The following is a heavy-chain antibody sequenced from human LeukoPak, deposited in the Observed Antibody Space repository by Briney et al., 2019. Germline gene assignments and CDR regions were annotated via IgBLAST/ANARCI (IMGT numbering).Heavy chain of an antibody. CDR1: GYTFTSYG. Sequence: ASVKVSCKASGYTFTSYGISWVRQAPGQGLEWMGWISAYNGNTNYAQKLQGRVTMTTDTSTSTAYMELRSLRSGDTAVYYCARQYYYDSSGYYDYWGQGTLVTVSS. CDR3: ARQYYYDSSGYYDY. V-gene: IGHV1-18*01. D-gene: IGHD3-22*01. CDR2: ISAYNGNT. J-gene: IGHJ4*02.